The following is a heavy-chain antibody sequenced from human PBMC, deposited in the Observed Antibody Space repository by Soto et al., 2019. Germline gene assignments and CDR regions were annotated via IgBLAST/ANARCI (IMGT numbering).Heavy chain of an antibody. J-gene: IGHJ6*02. Sequence: GASVKVSCKASGYTFTSYGISWVRQAPGQGLEWMGWISAYNGNTNYAQKLQERVTITRDMSTSTAYMELSSLRSEDTAVYYCAARDSSSWYWPYYYYGMDVWGQGTTVTVSS. CDR2: ISAYNGNT. D-gene: IGHD6-13*01. CDR3: AARDSSSWYWPYYYYGMDV. V-gene: IGHV1-18*01. CDR1: GYTFTSYG.